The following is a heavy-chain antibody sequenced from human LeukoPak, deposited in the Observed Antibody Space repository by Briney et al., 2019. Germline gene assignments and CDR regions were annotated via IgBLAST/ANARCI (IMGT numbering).Heavy chain of an antibody. Sequence: VASVTVSCKASGYTFTSYGISWVRQAPGQGLEWMGWISAYNGNTNYAQKLQGRVTMTTDTSTSTAYMELRSLRSDDTAVYYCARSLARKLRFLEWLSFDYWGQGTLVTVSS. J-gene: IGHJ4*02. CDR2: ISAYNGNT. CDR3: ARSLARKLRFLEWLSFDY. D-gene: IGHD3-3*01. CDR1: GYTFTSYG. V-gene: IGHV1-18*01.